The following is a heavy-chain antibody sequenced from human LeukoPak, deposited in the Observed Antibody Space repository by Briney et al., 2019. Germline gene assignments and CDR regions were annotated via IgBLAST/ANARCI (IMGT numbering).Heavy chain of an antibody. Sequence: GGSLRLSCAASGFTISSYGMSWVRQAPGKGLEWVSSISGGTTYYADSVKGRFTISRDNSKNTLYLQMNSLRAEDTAIYYCAKARYCSGGSCYFDYWGQGTLVTVSS. J-gene: IGHJ4*02. CDR2: ISGGTT. CDR3: AKARYCSGGSCYFDY. D-gene: IGHD2-15*01. CDR1: GFTISSYG. V-gene: IGHV3-23*01.